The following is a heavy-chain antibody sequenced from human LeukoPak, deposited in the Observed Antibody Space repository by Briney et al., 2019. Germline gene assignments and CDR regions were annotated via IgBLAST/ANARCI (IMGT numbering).Heavy chain of an antibody. V-gene: IGHV3-74*03. CDR3: TRAGYSSGFDS. CDR2: INSDGYSI. J-gene: IGHJ5*01. CDR1: GFTFSGYW. D-gene: IGHD6-19*01. Sequence: GGSLRLSCAASGFTFSGYWMHWVRQAPGKGLVWVSRINSDGYSITYADSVKGRFAISRDNAKNTLYLQMNSLIAEDTAVYFCTRAGYSSGFDSWGQGTLVTVSS.